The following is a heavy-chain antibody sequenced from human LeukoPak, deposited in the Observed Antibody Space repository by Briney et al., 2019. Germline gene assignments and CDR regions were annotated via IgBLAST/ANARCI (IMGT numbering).Heavy chain of an antibody. Sequence: ASVKVSCKASGYTFTGYYMHWVRQAPGQGLEWMGWINPNSGATNYAENFQGRVTMTRDTSISTAYMEVSSLISDDTVVYYCAKEGYSHPSWFDPWGQGTLVTVSS. CDR3: AKEGYSHPSWFDP. D-gene: IGHD2-15*01. CDR2: INPNSGAT. CDR1: GYTFTGYY. V-gene: IGHV1-2*02. J-gene: IGHJ5*02.